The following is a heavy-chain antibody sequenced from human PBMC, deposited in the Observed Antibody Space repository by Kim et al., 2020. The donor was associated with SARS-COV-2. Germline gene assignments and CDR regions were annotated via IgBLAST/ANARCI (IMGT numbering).Heavy chain of an antibody. CDR1: GGSFSGYY. J-gene: IGHJ4*02. V-gene: IGHV4-34*01. CDR2: INHSGST. Sequence: SETLSLTCAVYGGSFSGYYWSWIRQPPGKGLEWIGEINHSGSTNYNPSLKSRVTISVDTSKNQFSLKLSSVTAADTAVYYCARVRSWFDYWGQGTLVTVS. CDR3: ARVRSWFDY.